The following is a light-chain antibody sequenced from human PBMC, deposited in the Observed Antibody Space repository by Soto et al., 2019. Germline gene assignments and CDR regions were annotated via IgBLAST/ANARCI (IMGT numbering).Light chain of an antibody. V-gene: IGKV4-1*01. J-gene: IGKJ5*01. CDR2: GAS. Sequence: EMVITQSKNSLAVSLCERSTINCKSSQSVLYISNNQNYLAWYQQKPGQPPKLLIYGASTRESGVPDRFSGSGSGTDFTLTISSLQAEDVALYYCQQYYSSITFGQGRLLAVK. CDR3: QQYYSSIT. CDR1: QSVLYISNNQNY.